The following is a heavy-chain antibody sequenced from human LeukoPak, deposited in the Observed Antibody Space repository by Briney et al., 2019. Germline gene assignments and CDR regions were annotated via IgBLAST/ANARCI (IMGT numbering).Heavy chain of an antibody. D-gene: IGHD3-10*01. CDR1: GFTFSSYW. V-gene: IGHV3-7*03. CDR2: IKQDGSEK. CDR3: ARERTEYYYGSGSSFDY. J-gene: IGHJ4*02. Sequence: GGSLRLSCAASGFTFSSYWMSWVRLAPGKGLEWVANIKQDGSEKYYVDSVKGRFTISRDNAKNSLYLQMNSLRAEDTAVYYCARERTEYYYGSGSSFDYWGQGTLVTVSS.